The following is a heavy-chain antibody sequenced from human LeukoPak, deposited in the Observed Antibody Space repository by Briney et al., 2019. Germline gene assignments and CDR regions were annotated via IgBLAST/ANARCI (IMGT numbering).Heavy chain of an antibody. CDR2: ISFDGSSK. Sequence: GRSLRLSCAASGFTFSSYAMHWVRQAPGKGLEWVAVISFDGSSKYYADSVKGRFTISRDNSKNTLYLQVNSLRAEDTAVYYCARDIRYSSSWRFDYWGQGTLVTVSS. V-gene: IGHV3-30-3*01. CDR3: ARDIRYSSSWRFDY. J-gene: IGHJ4*02. D-gene: IGHD6-13*01. CDR1: GFTFSSYA.